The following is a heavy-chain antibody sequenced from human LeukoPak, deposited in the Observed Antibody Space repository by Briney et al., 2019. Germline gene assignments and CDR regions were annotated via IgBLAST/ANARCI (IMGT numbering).Heavy chain of an antibody. D-gene: IGHD5-12*01. Sequence: SVKLSCEASGGTFSSYAISWVRQAPGQGLEWMGGIIPIFGTANYSQKFQGRVTITADESTSTAYMELSSLRSEDTAVYYCAAGGYDYERGPGSFFDYWGQGTLVTVSS. CDR1: GGTFSSYA. CDR3: AAGGYDYERGPGSFFDY. J-gene: IGHJ4*02. V-gene: IGHV1-69*13. CDR2: IIPIFGTA.